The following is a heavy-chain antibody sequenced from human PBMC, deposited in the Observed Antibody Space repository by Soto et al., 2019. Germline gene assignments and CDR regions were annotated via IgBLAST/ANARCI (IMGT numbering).Heavy chain of an antibody. CDR1: GFTFSNAW. J-gene: IGHJ6*02. CDR2: IKSKTDGGTT. V-gene: IGHV3-15*01. Sequence: PGGSLRLSCAASGFTFSNAWMSWVRQAPGKGLEWVGRIKSKTDGGTTDYAAPVKGRFTISRDDSKNTLYLQMNSLKTEDTAVYYCTAARNLWFARSYGMDVWGQRTTVTVSS. CDR3: TAARNLWFARSYGMDV. D-gene: IGHD3-10*01.